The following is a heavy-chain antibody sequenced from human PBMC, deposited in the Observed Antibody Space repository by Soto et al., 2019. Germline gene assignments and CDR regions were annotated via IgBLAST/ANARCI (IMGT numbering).Heavy chain of an antibody. J-gene: IGHJ3*02. CDR3: ARAAGDVGAFDI. Sequence: QVQLVQSGAEVKKPGASVKVSCKASGYTFTSYYMHWVRQAPGQGLEWMGIINPSGGSTSYAQKFQGRGTMTRDTSTSTVYMELSSLRSEDTAVYYCARAAGDVGAFDIWGQGTMVTVSS. CDR1: GYTFTSYY. V-gene: IGHV1-46*03. D-gene: IGHD7-27*01. CDR2: INPSGGST.